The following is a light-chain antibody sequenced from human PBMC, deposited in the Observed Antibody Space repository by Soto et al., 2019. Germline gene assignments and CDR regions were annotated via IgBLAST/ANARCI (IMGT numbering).Light chain of an antibody. CDR2: GAS. V-gene: IGKV3-15*01. J-gene: IGKJ2*03. CDR3: QHYDNWPPLFS. Sequence: EIVMTQSPATLSVSPGERATLSCRASQSVRTNVAWYQQKPGQAPRLLIYGASTRASGIPDRFSGSGSATELSLTVTSLQSEDFAVSYCQHYDNWPPLFSFGQGTKLEIK. CDR1: QSVRTN.